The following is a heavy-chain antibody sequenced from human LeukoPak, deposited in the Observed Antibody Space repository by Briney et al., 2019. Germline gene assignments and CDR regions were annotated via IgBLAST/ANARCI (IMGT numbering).Heavy chain of an antibody. CDR3: ARASSSGRRFDY. Sequence: ASVKVSCKASGYTFTSYYMHWVRQAPGQGLEWMGIINPSGGSTTSYAQKFQGRVTMTRDTSTSTVDMELNSLTSEDTAVYYCARASSSGRRFDYSGQGTLVTVSS. V-gene: IGHV1-46*01. CDR2: INPSGGSTT. CDR1: GYTFTSYY. J-gene: IGHJ4*02. D-gene: IGHD3-22*01.